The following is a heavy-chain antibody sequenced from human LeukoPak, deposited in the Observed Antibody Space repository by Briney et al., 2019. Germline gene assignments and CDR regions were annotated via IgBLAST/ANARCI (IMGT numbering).Heavy chain of an antibody. CDR3: ARVITPITTYGAFDI. D-gene: IGHD3-22*01. CDR1: GGTFSSYA. Sequence: ASVKVSCKASGGTFSSYAISWVRQAPGQGLEWMGGIIPIFGTANYAQKFQGTVTITTDESTSTAYMELSSLRSEDTAVYYCARVITPITTYGAFDIWGQGTMVTVSS. J-gene: IGHJ3*02. V-gene: IGHV1-69*05. CDR2: IIPIFGTA.